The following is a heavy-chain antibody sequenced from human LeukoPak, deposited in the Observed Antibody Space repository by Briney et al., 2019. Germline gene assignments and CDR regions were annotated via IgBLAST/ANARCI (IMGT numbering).Heavy chain of an antibody. J-gene: IGHJ4*02. V-gene: IGHV4-4*07. Sequence: PSGTLSLTCTVSGGSISSYYWSWIRQPAGKGLEWIGRIYTSGSTNYNPSLKSRVTMSVDTSKNHFSLKLSSVTAADTAVYYCARARAYYDSSGYYYPIVYFDYWGQGTLVTVSS. CDR1: GGSISSYY. CDR3: ARARAYYDSSGYYYPIVYFDY. D-gene: IGHD3-22*01. CDR2: IYTSGST.